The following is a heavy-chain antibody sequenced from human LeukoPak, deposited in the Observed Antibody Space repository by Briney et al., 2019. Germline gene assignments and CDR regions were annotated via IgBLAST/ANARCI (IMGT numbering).Heavy chain of an antibody. D-gene: IGHD2/OR15-2a*01. V-gene: IGHV3-48*04. J-gene: IGHJ6*02. CDR3: TRELLYVYGMDV. CDR1: GFTLSGYN. Sequence: GGSLRLSCAASGFTLSGYNMNWVRQAPGKGLEWLSYITSSSSTIYYADSVKGRFTISRDNAKNSLYLQVNSLRADDTAVYYCTRELLYVYGMDVWGQGTTVTVSS. CDR2: ITSSSSTI.